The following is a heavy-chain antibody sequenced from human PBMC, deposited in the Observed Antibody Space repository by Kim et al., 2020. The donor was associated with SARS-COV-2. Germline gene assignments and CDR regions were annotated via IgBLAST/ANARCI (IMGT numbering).Heavy chain of an antibody. D-gene: IGHD6-13*01. CDR3: AKDHIATPGTKPFDY. Sequence: GGSLRLSCAASGFTFSSYVMSWVRQAPGKGLEWVSAISGGGGSTYYADSVKGRFTISRDNSKNTLYLQMNSLRAEDTAVYYCAKDHIATPGTKPFDYWGRGTQVTVSS. CDR1: GFTFSSYV. V-gene: IGHV3-23*01. CDR2: ISGGGGST. J-gene: IGHJ4*02.